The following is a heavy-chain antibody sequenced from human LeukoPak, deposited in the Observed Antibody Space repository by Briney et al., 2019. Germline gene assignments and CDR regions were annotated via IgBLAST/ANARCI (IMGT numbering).Heavy chain of an antibody. V-gene: IGHV1-69*13. D-gene: IGHD5-12*01. CDR2: IIPIFGTA. CDR1: GGTFSSYA. Sequence: SVKVSCKASGGTFSSYAISWARQAPGQGLEWMGGIIPIFGTANYAQKFQGRVTITADESTSTAYMELSSLRSEDTAVYHCASGGYSDYDWDLYYFDYWGQGTLVTVSS. J-gene: IGHJ4*02. CDR3: ASGGYSDYDWDLYYFDY.